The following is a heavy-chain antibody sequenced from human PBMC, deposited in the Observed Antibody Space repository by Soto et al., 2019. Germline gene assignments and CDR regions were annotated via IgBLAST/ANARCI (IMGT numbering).Heavy chain of an antibody. D-gene: IGHD3-9*01. V-gene: IGHV3-33*01. CDR2: IWYDGSNK. CDR1: GFNFSSYG. J-gene: IGHJ5*02. CDR3: ARAYYDILIYQSEHFGWFDP. Sequence: AGGSLRLSCAASGFNFSSYGMHWVRQAPGKGLEWVAVIWYDGSNKYYADSVKGRFTISRDNSKNTLYLQMNSLRAEDTAVYYCARAYYDILIYQSEHFGWFDPWGQGTLVTVSS.